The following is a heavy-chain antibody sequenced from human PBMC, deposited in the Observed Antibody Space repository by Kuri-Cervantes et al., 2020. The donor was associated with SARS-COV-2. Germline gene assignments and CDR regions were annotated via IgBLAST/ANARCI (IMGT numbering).Heavy chain of an antibody. CDR2: ISSNGGST. V-gene: IGHV3-64*01. Sequence: GESLKISCAASGFTFSSYAMHWVRQAPGKGLEYVSAISSNGGSTYYANSVKGRFTISRDNSKNTLYLQMNSLRAEDTAVYYCATAVREPFGGYWGQGTLVTVSS. D-gene: IGHD3-16*01. CDR3: ATAVREPFGGY. CDR1: GFTFSSYA. J-gene: IGHJ4*02.